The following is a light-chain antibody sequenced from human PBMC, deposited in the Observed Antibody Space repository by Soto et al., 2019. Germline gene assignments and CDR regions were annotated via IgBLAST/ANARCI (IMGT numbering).Light chain of an antibody. Sequence: EIVLTQSPGTLSLSPGERATLSCRASQTISSSYLAWYQQKSGQAPRLLIYGASNRATGIPDRFSGSGSGTDFTLTIRRLEPEDFAVYYCQQYSSSPETFGQGTKLEIK. CDR3: QQYSSSPET. J-gene: IGKJ2*01. CDR1: QTISSSY. CDR2: GAS. V-gene: IGKV3-20*01.